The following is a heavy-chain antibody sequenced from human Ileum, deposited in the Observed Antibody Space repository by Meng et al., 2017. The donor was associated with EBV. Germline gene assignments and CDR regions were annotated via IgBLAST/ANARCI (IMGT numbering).Heavy chain of an antibody. CDR2: IYHSGST. J-gene: IGHJ4*02. CDR1: GGSISSSNW. Sequence: QVPVKEPGPGLVKPSGTLSLTCAVFGGSISSSNWWSWVRQPPGKGLEWIGEIYHSGSTNYNPSLKSRVTISVDKSKNQFSLNLSSVTAADTAVDYCARVGQWLPIDYWGQGTLVTVSS. CDR3: ARVGQWLPIDY. V-gene: IGHV4-4*02. D-gene: IGHD6-19*01.